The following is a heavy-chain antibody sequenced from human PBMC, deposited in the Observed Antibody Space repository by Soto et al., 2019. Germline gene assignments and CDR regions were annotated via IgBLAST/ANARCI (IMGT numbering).Heavy chain of an antibody. CDR3: ARQGDSTSKRADY. CDR1: GGSFSGYY. D-gene: IGHD2-2*01. CDR2: INHSGST. Sequence: QVQLQQWGAGLLKPSETLSLTCAVYGGSFSGYYWSWIRQPPGKGLEWIGEINHSGSTNYNPSLKSRVTISVDTSKNQCSLKLSSVTAADTAVYYCARQGDSTSKRADYWGQGTLVTVSS. J-gene: IGHJ4*02. V-gene: IGHV4-34*01.